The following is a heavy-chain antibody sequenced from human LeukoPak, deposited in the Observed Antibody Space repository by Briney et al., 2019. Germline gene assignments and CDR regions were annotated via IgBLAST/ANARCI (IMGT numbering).Heavy chain of an antibody. D-gene: IGHD5-24*01. J-gene: IGHJ4*02. CDR3: ARDKPRWLAFDY. V-gene: IGHV3-30-3*01. CDR2: ISYDGSNK. Sequence: GRSLRLSCAASGFTFSSYAMHWVRQAPGKGLEWVAVISYDGSNKYYADSVKGRFTISRDNSKNTLYLQMNSLRAEDTAVYYCARDKPRWLAFDYWGQGTLVTVSS. CDR1: GFTFSSYA.